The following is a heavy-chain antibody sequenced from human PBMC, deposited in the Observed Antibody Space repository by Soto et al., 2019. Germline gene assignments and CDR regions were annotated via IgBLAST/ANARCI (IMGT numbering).Heavy chain of an antibody. J-gene: IGHJ4*02. CDR3: ARAERRGYYLDY. CDR2: INYSGST. CDR1: GGSVSSGSYY. D-gene: IGHD1-1*01. Sequence: SETLSLTCTVSGGSVSSGSYYWSWIRQPPGKGLEWIGDINYSGSTNYNPSLKSRVTISVDTSKNQFSLKLSSVTAADTAVYYCARAERRGYYLDYWGQGTLVTVSS. V-gene: IGHV4-61*01.